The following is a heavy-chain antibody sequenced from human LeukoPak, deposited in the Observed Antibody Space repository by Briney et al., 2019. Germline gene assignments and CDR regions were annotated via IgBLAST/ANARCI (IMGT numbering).Heavy chain of an antibody. CDR2: MFYSGST. CDR1: GGSISSYY. D-gene: IGHD3-3*01. CDR3: ARTQTVRTFDY. J-gene: IGHJ4*02. V-gene: IGHV4-59*12. Sequence: PSETLSLTCTVSGGSISSYYWSWIRQPPGKGLEWIGYMFYSGSTNYNPSLKSRVTISVDTSKNQFSLKLSSVTAADTAVYYCARTQTVRTFDYWGQGTLVTVSS.